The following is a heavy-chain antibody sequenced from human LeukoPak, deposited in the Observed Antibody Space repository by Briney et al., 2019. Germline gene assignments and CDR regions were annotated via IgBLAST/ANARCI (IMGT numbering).Heavy chain of an antibody. D-gene: IGHD6-13*01. J-gene: IGHJ4*02. CDR2: IFDRWST. V-gene: IGHV4-59*01. Sequence: SETLSLTCTVSGGSTISYYWSWIRQPPGKGLEWIGYIFDRWSTNYNPSLKSRVTISADMSKNQFSLKLSSVTAADTAVYYCARGRAAVNTAIYYFDYWGQGTLVTVSS. CDR1: GGSTISYY. CDR3: ARGRAAVNTAIYYFDY.